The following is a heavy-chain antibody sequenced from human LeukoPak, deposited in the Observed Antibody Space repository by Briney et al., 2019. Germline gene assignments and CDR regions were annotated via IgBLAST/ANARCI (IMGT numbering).Heavy chain of an antibody. D-gene: IGHD5-12*01. CDR2: IISNSGTA. CDR1: GGTFSSYA. Sequence: ASVKVSCKASGGTFSSYAISWVRQAPGQGLEWMGAIISNSGTANYAQKFQGRLTITADKSTNTVYMELTSLKSEDTAVYFCARASAYDPPPPPKYYMDVWGKGTTVIVSS. CDR3: ARASAYDPPPPPKYYMDV. V-gene: IGHV1-69*06. J-gene: IGHJ6*03.